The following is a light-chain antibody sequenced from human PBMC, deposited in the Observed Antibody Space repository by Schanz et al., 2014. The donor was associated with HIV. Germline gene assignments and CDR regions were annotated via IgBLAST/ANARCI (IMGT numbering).Light chain of an antibody. J-gene: IGLJ3*02. V-gene: IGLV2-14*01. Sequence: QSALTQPASVSGSPGQSITIPCTGTYSDIGAYLYVSWYQQHPGRAPKLLIYGVTDRPSGVSHRFSGSKSDNTAALTISGLQAEDEADYYCSSYTTSTTRVFGGGTKLTVL. CDR1: YSDIGAYLY. CDR2: GVT. CDR3: SSYTTSTTRV.